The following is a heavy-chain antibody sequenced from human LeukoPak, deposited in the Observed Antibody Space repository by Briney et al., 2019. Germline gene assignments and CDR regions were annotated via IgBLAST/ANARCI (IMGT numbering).Heavy chain of an antibody. J-gene: IGHJ3*02. Sequence: GGSLRLSCAASGFTFSNYAMSWVRQAPGKRLEWVSAISGSGGSTYYADSVKGRFTISRDNSKNTLYLQMNSLRAEDTAVYYCAKAGTGYSYGFDAFDIWGQGTMVTVSS. CDR2: ISGSGGST. V-gene: IGHV3-23*01. CDR3: AKAGTGYSYGFDAFDI. CDR1: GFTFSNYA. D-gene: IGHD5-18*01.